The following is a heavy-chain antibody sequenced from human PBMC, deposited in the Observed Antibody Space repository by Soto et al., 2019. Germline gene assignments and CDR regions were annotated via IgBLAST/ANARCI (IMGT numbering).Heavy chain of an antibody. D-gene: IGHD5-12*01. CDR1: GGSISSGGYY. CDR2: IYYSGST. CDR3: ARAPWI. V-gene: IGHV4-31*03. Sequence: QVQLQESGPGLVKPSQTLSLTCTVSGGSISSGGYYWNWIRLHPGKGLEWIGYIYYSGSTYFNPSLKSRVTIPVVPSMLQFSLKLCSVAAAATAVHYCARAPWIWGQGTLVTVAS. J-gene: IGHJ4*02.